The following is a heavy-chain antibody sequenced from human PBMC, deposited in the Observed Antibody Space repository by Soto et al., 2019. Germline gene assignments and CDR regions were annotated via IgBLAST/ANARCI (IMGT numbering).Heavy chain of an antibody. CDR1: GGSFSGYY. J-gene: IGHJ6*02. V-gene: IGHV4-34*01. Sequence: LSLTCAVYGGSFSGYYWSWIRQSPGKGLEWIGDINYSGSTNYNPSLKSRVTISVDTSKNQFSLKLSSVTAADTAVYYCARGEWFGELFYGMDVWGQGTTVTVSS. CDR2: INYSGST. D-gene: IGHD3-10*01. CDR3: ARGEWFGELFYGMDV.